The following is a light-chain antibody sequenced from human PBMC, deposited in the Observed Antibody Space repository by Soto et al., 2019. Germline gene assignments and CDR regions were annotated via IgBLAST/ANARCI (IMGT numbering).Light chain of an antibody. Sequence: EIVLTQSPGTLSLSPGERATLSCRASQSVSSNYLARYQQKPGQPPRLLISDASSRATGIPDRFSGSGSGTDFTLTISGLEPEYFAVYYCQHYGRSPPSWTFGQGTKVEIK. CDR1: QSVSSNY. CDR3: QHYGRSPPSWT. V-gene: IGKV3-20*01. CDR2: DAS. J-gene: IGKJ1*01.